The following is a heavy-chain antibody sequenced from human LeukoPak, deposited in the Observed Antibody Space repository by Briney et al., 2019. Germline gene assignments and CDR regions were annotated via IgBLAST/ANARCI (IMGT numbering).Heavy chain of an antibody. V-gene: IGHV4-59*01. CDR3: ARCFRAAAAAPCDF. Sequence: PSETLSLTCTVSGGSISSYSWSWIRQPPGKGLEWVWYIYYSGSTNYNPSLKKRDTLSVDTSKNQFSLKLSSVTAADTAVYYCARCFRAAAAAPCDFWGEGTLLPV. CDR1: GGSISSYS. CDR2: IYYSGST. D-gene: IGHD6-13*01. J-gene: IGHJ1*01.